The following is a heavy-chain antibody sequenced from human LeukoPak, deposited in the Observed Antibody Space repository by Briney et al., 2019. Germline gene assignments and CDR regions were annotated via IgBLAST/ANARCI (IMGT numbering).Heavy chain of an antibody. V-gene: IGHV3-7*04. CDR2: IKQDGSEK. CDR1: GFTFSSYW. J-gene: IGHJ4*02. Sequence: GGSLRLSCTASGFTFSSYWMNWVRQAPGKGLEWVANIKQDGSEKYYVASVKGRFTISRDNAKKSLYLQMTSLRAEDTAVYYCARETEMANLDYWGQGTLVTVSS. D-gene: IGHD5-24*01. CDR3: ARETEMANLDY.